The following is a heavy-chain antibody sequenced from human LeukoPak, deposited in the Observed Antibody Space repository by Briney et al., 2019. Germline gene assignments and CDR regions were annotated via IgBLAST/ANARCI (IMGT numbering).Heavy chain of an antibody. D-gene: IGHD2-15*01. J-gene: IGHJ6*02. V-gene: IGHV4-59*08. CDR1: GASVSSDY. CDR3: ARSPHCTGGSCYHYYYYGLDV. CDR2: VYYSGST. Sequence: PSETLSLTCTVSGASVSSDYWSWIRQPPGKGLEWIGYVYYSGSTNYNPSLKSRVTISVDTSKNQFSLKLISVTAADTAVYYCARSPHCTGGSCYHYYYYGLDVWGQGTTVTVSS.